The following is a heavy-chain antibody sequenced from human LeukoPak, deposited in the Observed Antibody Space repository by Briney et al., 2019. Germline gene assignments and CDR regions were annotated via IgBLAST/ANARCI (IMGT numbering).Heavy chain of an antibody. D-gene: IGHD3-10*01. Sequence: QPGGSLRLSCAASGFTFSSYEMNWVRQAPGKGLDWVSVISSGGSTYYADSVKGRFAISRDNSKNTLYLQMNSLRAEDTAVYYCATTMIRGGTYFDFWGQGTLVTVSS. V-gene: IGHV3-53*01. CDR1: GFTFSSYE. J-gene: IGHJ4*02. CDR2: ISSGGST. CDR3: ATTMIRGGTYFDF.